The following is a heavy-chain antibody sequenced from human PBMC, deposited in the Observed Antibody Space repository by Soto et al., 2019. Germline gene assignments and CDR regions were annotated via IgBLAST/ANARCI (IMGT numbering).Heavy chain of an antibody. Sequence: PSETLSLTCTVSGGSISSYHWSWIRQPPGKGLECLGYIYYSGSANYNPSLKSRVTISVDTSKNQFSLKLSSVTAADTAVYYCLRYNYGYRFDYWGQGTLVTVAS. CDR1: GGSISSYH. D-gene: IGHD5-18*01. CDR2: IYYSGSA. CDR3: LRYNYGYRFDY. J-gene: IGHJ4*02. V-gene: IGHV4-59*08.